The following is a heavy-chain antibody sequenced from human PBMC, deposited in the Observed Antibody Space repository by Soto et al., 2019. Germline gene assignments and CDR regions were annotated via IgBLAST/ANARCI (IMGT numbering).Heavy chain of an antibody. Sequence: ASVKVSCKASGGTFSGYAISWVRQAPGQGLEWMGEGIPRFGTANYAQKFQSRVTITADESTSTAYMELSSLRSEDTALYYCARGSCSSTSRYTDYYFDLWGPGTLVTVSS. D-gene: IGHD2-2*02. CDR2: GIPRFGTA. J-gene: IGHJ4*02. CDR1: GGTFSGYA. CDR3: ARGSCSSTSRYTDYYFDL. V-gene: IGHV1-69*13.